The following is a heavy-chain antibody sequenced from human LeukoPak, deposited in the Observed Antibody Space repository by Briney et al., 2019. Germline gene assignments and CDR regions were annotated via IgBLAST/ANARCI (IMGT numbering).Heavy chain of an antibody. V-gene: IGHV3-21*01. CDR3: ARDKGHCSSTSCYAFDY. CDR2: ISSSSSYI. CDR1: GFTFSSYS. Sequence: KPGGSLRLSCAASGFTFSSYSMNWVRQAPGKGLEWVSSISSSSSYIYYADSVKGRFTISRDNAKNSLYLQMNSLRAEDTAVYYCARDKGHCSSTSCYAFDYWGQGTLVTVSS. D-gene: IGHD2-2*01. J-gene: IGHJ4*02.